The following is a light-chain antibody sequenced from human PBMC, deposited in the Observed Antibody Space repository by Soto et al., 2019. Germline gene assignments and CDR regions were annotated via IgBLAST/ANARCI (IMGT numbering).Light chain of an antibody. Sequence: DTQVTQSPSTLSASVGDRVTITCRASQTISTWMAWYQQKPGKAPKLLIYDASTLESGVPSRFSGSGSGTEFTLIISGLQPDDYATYYCQQYTNTNNPWMFGQGTKVDIK. CDR1: QTISTW. J-gene: IGKJ1*01. CDR3: QQYTNTNNPWM. V-gene: IGKV1-5*01. CDR2: DAS.